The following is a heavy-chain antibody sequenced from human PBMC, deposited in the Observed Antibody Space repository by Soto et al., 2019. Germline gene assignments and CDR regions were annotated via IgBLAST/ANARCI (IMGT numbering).Heavy chain of an antibody. D-gene: IGHD3-16*02. CDR2: IKSKTDGGTT. J-gene: IGHJ4*02. CDR3: TTGITFGGVIVIDY. V-gene: IGHV3-15*01. CDR1: GFTFSNAW. Sequence: GGSLRLSCAASGFTFSNAWMSWVRQAPGKGLEWVGRIKSKTDGGTTDYAAPVKGRFTISRDDSKNTLYLQMNSLKTEDTAVYYCTTGITFGGVIVIDYWGQGTLVTVSS.